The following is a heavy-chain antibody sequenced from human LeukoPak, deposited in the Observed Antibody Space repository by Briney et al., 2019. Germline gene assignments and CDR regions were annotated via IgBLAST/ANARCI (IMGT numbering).Heavy chain of an antibody. CDR1: GYTFTTYW. D-gene: IGHD5-24*01. CDR3: RSARDGYYDALDI. Sequence: GESLKISCKGSGYTFTTYWIAWVRQMPGKGLEWMGIVYPGDSETRYSPSFQGQVTISADRSISTAYLQWGSLEASDTAMYCTRSARDGYYDALDIWGQGTMVIVSS. J-gene: IGHJ3*02. V-gene: IGHV5-51*01. CDR2: VYPGDSET.